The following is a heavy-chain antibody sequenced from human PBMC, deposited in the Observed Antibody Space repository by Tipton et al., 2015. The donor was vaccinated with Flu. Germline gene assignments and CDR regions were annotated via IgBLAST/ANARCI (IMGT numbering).Heavy chain of an antibody. CDR2: IKQDGSEI. Sequence: SLRLSCTASRFTFSDHYMGWIRQAPGKGLEWVANIKQDGSEIHYVDSVRGRFTISRDNSKNSLYLQMNSLRTEDTAVYYCARLSYYDVDLKNFYFDYWGQGALVTVSS. CDR3: ARLSYYDVDLKNFYFDY. CDR1: RFTFSDHY. J-gene: IGHJ4*02. V-gene: IGHV3-7*01. D-gene: IGHD3-10*02.